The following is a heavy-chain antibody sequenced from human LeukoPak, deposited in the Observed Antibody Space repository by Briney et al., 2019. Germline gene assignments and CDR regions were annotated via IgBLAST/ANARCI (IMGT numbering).Heavy chain of an antibody. CDR1: GGSISSYY. J-gene: IGHJ4*02. CDR2: IYYSGST. Sequence: PSETLSLTCTVSGGSISSYYWSWIRQPPGKGLEWIGYIYYSGSTNYNPSLRSRVTISVDTSKNQFSLKLSSVTAAHTAVYYCARGGNYGDYDGYFDYWGQGTLVTVSS. V-gene: IGHV4-59*08. CDR3: ARGGNYGDYDGYFDY. D-gene: IGHD4-17*01.